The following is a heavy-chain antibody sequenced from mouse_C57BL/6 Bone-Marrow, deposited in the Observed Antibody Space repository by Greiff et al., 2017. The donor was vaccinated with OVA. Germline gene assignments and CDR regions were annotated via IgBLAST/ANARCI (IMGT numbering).Heavy chain of an antibody. D-gene: IGHD1-1*01. CDR3: ARTPHYCGSSDDYAMDY. J-gene: IGHJ4*01. Sequence: VQLQQSGPGLVQPSQTLSITCTVSGFSLTSYGVHWVRQSPGKGLEWLGVIWSGGSTDYNAAFISRLSISKDNSTSQVFFKMNSLQVDDTAIYYCARTPHYCGSSDDYAMDYWGQGTSVTVSS. CDR2: IWSGGST. V-gene: IGHV2-2*01. CDR1: GFSLTSYG.